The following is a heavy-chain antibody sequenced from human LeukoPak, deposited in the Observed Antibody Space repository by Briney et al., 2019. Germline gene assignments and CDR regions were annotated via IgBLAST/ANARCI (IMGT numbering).Heavy chain of an antibody. CDR3: AKDRSGKQQLVTSFDY. CDR2: IRGSGGST. Sequence: GVSLRLSCAASGFTFSIYAMSWVRRAPGKGLEGVSAIRGSGGSTYYADSVKGRFTISRDNSKNTLYLQMNSLRAEDTAVYYCAKDRSGKQQLVTSFDYWGQGTLVTVSS. D-gene: IGHD6-13*01. J-gene: IGHJ4*02. V-gene: IGHV3-23*01. CDR1: GFTFSIYA.